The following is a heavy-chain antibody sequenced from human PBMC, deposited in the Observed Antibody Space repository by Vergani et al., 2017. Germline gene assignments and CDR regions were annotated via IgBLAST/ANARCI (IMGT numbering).Heavy chain of an antibody. D-gene: IGHD3-22*01. CDR3: ARDRGLNYYDSSGYYSHFDY. V-gene: IGHV1-69*13. CDR2: IIPIFGTA. J-gene: IGHJ4*02. CDR1: GGTFSSYA. Sequence: QVQLVQSGAEVKKPGSSVKVSCKASGGTFSSYAISWVRQAPGQGLEWMGRIIPIFGTANYAQKFQGRVTITADESTSTAYMELSSLRSEDTAVYYCARDRGLNYYDSSGYYSHFDYWGQGTLVTVSS.